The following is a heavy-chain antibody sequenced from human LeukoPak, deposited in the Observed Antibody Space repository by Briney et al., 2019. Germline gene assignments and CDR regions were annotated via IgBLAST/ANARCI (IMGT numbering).Heavy chain of an antibody. Sequence: SVKVSRKASGGTFSSYTISWVRQAPGQGLEWMGRIIPILGIANYAQKFQGRVTITADKSTSTAYMELSSLRSEDTAVYYCAREVVADPFDYWGQGTLVTVSS. CDR2: IIPILGIA. CDR3: AREVVADPFDY. D-gene: IGHD2-15*01. CDR1: GGTFSSYT. J-gene: IGHJ4*02. V-gene: IGHV1-69*04.